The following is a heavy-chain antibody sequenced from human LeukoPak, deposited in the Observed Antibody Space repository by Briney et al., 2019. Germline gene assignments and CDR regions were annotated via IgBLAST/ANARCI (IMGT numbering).Heavy chain of an antibody. CDR1: GFTFSTYA. J-gene: IGHJ6*02. Sequence: GGSLRLSCAASGFTFSTYAMHCVRHAPDGGLEWVAVISYDGSNKYYADSVKGRFTISRDNSKNTLYLQMNSLRAEDTAVFYCARDSATYYYSYAMDVWGQGTTVTVSS. V-gene: IGHV3-30-3*01. CDR3: ARDSATYYYSYAMDV. CDR2: ISYDGSNK. D-gene: IGHD5-12*01.